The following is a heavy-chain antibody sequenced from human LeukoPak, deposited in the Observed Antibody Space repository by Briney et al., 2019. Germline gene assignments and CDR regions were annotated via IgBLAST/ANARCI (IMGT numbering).Heavy chain of an antibody. J-gene: IGHJ4*02. CDR3: ARESGYYDLLTTYYYFDS. V-gene: IGHV1-69*05. Sequence: SVRVSCKASGGTFSSYAISWVRQAPGQGLEWMGGIIPIFGTANYAQKFQGRVTITTDESTSTAYMELSSLRSEDTAVYYCARESGYYDLLTTYYYFDSWGQGALVTVSS. CDR2: IIPIFGTA. D-gene: IGHD3-9*01. CDR1: GGTFSSYA.